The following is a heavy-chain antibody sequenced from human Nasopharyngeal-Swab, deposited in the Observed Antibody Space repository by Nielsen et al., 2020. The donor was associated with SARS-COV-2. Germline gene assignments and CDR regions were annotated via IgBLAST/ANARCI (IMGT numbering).Heavy chain of an antibody. J-gene: IGHJ4*02. CDR3: ARETAVAGDYYCDY. Sequence: GGSLRLSCAASGFTVTYNYMSWVRQAPGKGLVWVSRINRDGSSTSYADSVKGRFTISRENAKNTLYLQMNSLRVEDTAVYYCARETAVAGDYYCDYWGQGTLVAVSS. V-gene: IGHV3-74*01. CDR2: INRDGSST. D-gene: IGHD6-19*01. CDR1: GFTVTYNY.